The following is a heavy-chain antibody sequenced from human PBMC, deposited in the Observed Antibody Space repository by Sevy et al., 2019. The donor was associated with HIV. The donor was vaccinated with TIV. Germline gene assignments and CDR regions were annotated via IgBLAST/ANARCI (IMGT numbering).Heavy chain of an antibody. D-gene: IGHD2-2*01. Sequence: ASVKVSCKASGYTFISYGVSWVRQAPGQGLEWMGWISAYTGDTIYAGNFQARLTMTTDTSTSTAYLELRSLKSDDTAVYYCARDTPQGVVTLPPAMRGGVDFCGHGTLVTVSS. CDR1: GYTFISYG. CDR3: ARDTPQGVVTLPPAMRGGVDF. J-gene: IGHJ4*01. V-gene: IGHV1-18*01. CDR2: ISAYTGDT.